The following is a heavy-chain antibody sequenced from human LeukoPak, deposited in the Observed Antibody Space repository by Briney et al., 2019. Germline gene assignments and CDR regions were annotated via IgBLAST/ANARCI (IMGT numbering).Heavy chain of an antibody. CDR2: IYYSGSS. Sequence: SETLSLTCTVSGDSITNNNCYWGWVRQPPGKGLEWIASIYYSGSSYYNPSLKSRVTMSVDTSKNQFSLKLSSATAADTAVYYCARVFTGKNYFDYWGQGTLVTVSS. CDR1: GDSITNNNCY. J-gene: IGHJ4*02. CDR3: ARVFTGKNYFDY. D-gene: IGHD3-10*01. V-gene: IGHV4-39*07.